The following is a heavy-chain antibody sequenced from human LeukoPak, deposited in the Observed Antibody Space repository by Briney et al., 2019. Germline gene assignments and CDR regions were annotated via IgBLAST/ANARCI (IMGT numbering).Heavy chain of an antibody. Sequence: SETLSLTCTDSGGSISSYYWSWIRQPPGKGLEWIGYIYYSGSTNYNPSLKSRVTISVDTSKNQFSLKLSSVTAADTAVYYCARSGILWFGELLSYNWFDPWGQGTLVTVSS. CDR2: IYYSGST. CDR3: ARSGILWFGELLSYNWFDP. V-gene: IGHV4-59*01. D-gene: IGHD3-10*01. J-gene: IGHJ5*02. CDR1: GGSISSYY.